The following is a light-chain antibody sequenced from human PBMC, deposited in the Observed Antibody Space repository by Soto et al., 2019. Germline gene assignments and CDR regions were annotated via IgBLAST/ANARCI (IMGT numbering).Light chain of an antibody. J-gene: IGKJ2*01. V-gene: IGKV1-5*03. CDR2: KAT. CDR3: QTYNGVPYT. CDR1: QTISSR. Sequence: DIQMTQSPSSLSASVGDRVTITCRASQTISSRLAWYQQKPGQAPKLLIYKATNLQTGVASRFSGSGSGTEFQPPHKGLPADYFSVYLLQTYNGVPYTFGQGARLDI.